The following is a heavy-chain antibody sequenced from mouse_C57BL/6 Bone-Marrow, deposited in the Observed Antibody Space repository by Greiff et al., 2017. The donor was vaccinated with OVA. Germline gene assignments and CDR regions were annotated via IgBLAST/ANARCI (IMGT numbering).Heavy chain of an antibody. Sequence: QVHVKQPGTELVKPGASVKLSCKASGYTFTSYWMHWVKQRPGQGLEWIGNINPSNGGTNYNEKFKSKATLTVDKSSSTAYMQLSSLTSEDSAVYYCARFYYGSSIDYWGQGTTLTVSS. V-gene: IGHV1-53*01. CDR2: INPSNGGT. CDR1: GYTFTSYW. J-gene: IGHJ2*01. D-gene: IGHD1-1*01. CDR3: ARFYYGSSIDY.